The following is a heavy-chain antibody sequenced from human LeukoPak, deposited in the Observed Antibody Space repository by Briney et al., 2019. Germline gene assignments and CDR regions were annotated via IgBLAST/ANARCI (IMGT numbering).Heavy chain of an antibody. J-gene: IGHJ4*02. V-gene: IGHV3-30*02. CDR2: TRYDGSST. D-gene: IGHD2-15*01. CDR1: GFTFSTYG. CDR3: AGLCGGTCYSPYYFEY. Sequence: PGGSLRLSCAASGFTFSTYGMNWVRQAPGKGLEWVAFTRYDGSSTYYADSVKGRFTISRDNSKNTLYLQMNSLGTEDTAVYYCAGLCGGTCYSPYYFEYWGQGTLVTVSS.